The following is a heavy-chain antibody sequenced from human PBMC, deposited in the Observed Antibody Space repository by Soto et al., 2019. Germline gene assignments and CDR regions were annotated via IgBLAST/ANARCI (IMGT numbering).Heavy chain of an antibody. D-gene: IGHD5-18*01. J-gene: IGHJ4*02. Sequence: HPGGSLRLSCAASGFTFSSYGMHWVRQAPGKGLEWVAVISYDGSNKYYADSVKCRFTISRDNSKNTLYLEMNSLRAEDTAVYYWAKGRGYSYGYPFDYWGRGTLVTVSS. CDR2: ISYDGSNK. CDR1: GFTFSSYG. CDR3: AKGRGYSYGYPFDY. V-gene: IGHV3-30*18.